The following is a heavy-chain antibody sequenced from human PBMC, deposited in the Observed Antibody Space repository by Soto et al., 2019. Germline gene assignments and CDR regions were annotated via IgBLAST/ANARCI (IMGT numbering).Heavy chain of an antibody. J-gene: IGHJ6*02. V-gene: IGHV3-23*01. CDR1: GFTFSNYA. CDR3: AKEGALQDFWSGYGLDL. CDR2: INYSGKTT. D-gene: IGHD3-3*01. Sequence: PGGSLRLSCAASGFTFSNYAMSWVRQAPGKGLEWVSAINYSGKTTYNADSVKGRFTISRDNSKNTLYLQMNSLRAEDTAAYYCAKEGALQDFWSGYGLDLWGQGTTVTVSS.